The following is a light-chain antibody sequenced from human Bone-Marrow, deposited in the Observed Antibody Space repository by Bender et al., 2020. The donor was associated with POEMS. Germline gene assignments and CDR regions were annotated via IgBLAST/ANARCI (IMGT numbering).Light chain of an antibody. Sequence: QSVLTQPPSVSGAPGQRVTISCTGSSSNTGSGYDINWYQHLPGTAPKLLIYGYNNRPSGVPDRFSGSKSGTSASLAITGRQAEDEADYYCCSYAGRPWVFGGGTKLTVL. CDR2: GYN. CDR3: CSYAGRPWV. J-gene: IGLJ3*02. CDR1: SSNTGSGYD. V-gene: IGLV1-40*01.